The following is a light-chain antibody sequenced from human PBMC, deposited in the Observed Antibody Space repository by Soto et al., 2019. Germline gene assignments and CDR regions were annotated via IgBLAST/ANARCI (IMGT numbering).Light chain of an antibody. J-gene: IGLJ1*01. CDR2: EVS. CDR1: SSDVGSYNL. CDR3: CSYAGSSTF. V-gene: IGLV2-23*02. Sequence: QSALTQPASVSGSPGQSITISCTGTSSDVGSYNLVSWYQHHPGKAPKLMIYEVSKRPSGVSNRFSGSKSGNTASLTISGLQAEDEADYYCCSYAGSSTFFGTGXKVTVL.